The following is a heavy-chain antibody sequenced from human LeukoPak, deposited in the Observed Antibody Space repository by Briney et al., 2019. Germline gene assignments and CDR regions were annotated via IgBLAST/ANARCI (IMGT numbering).Heavy chain of an antibody. D-gene: IGHD1-7*01. CDR1: VCTFSDYP. J-gene: IGHJ4*02. CDR2: ISKDGSDK. CDR3: ARDYWWNYDY. Sequence: GGSLRLSWAASVCTFSDYPMHWVREAPCKGREWAAVISKDGSDKYYPGSVRGRFTISRDNSKNTIYLQMDSLRAEDTAIYYCARDYWWNYDYWGQGTLVTVSS. V-gene: IGHV3-30-3*01.